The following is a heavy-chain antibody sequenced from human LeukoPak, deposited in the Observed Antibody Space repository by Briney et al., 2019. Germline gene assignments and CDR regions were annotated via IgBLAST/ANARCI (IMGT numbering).Heavy chain of an antibody. CDR2: LDWDDAK. J-gene: IGHJ4*02. D-gene: IGHD1-1*01. Sequence: SGPTLVNPTQSLTLTRTFSGFSLSTSGMCVSWIRQPPGKALEWLARLDWDDAKYYSTSQKTRLTISKDTSKNQVVLTMTNMDPVDTATYYCARFNTGTTNFDYWGQGTLVTVSS. CDR1: GFSLSTSGMC. V-gene: IGHV2-70*11. CDR3: ARFNTGTTNFDY.